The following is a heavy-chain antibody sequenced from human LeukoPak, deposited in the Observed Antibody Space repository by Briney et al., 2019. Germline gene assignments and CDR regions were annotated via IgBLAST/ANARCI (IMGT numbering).Heavy chain of an antibody. CDR1: GGSFSGYY. Sequence: SETLSLTCAVYGGSFSGYYWSWIRQPPGKGLEWIGEINHSGSTNYNPSLKSRVTISVDTSKNQFSLKLSSVTAADTAVYYCARGWDDYGDYWDYWGQGTLVTVS. D-gene: IGHD4-17*01. V-gene: IGHV4-34*01. CDR2: INHSGST. J-gene: IGHJ4*02. CDR3: ARGWDDYGDYWDY.